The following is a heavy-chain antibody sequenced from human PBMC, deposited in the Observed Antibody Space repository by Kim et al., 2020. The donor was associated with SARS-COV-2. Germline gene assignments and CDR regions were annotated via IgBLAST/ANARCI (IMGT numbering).Heavy chain of an antibody. D-gene: IGHD3-9*01. CDR2: IKSKTDGGTT. CDR1: GFTFSNAW. Sequence: GGSLRLSCAASGFTFSNAWMSWVRQAPGKGLEWVGRIKSKTDGGTTDYAAPVKGRFTISRDDSKNTLYLQMNSLKTEDTAVYYCTTVTLYDIFLSYGMDVWGQGTTVTVSS. V-gene: IGHV3-15*01. CDR3: TTVTLYDIFLSYGMDV. J-gene: IGHJ6*02.